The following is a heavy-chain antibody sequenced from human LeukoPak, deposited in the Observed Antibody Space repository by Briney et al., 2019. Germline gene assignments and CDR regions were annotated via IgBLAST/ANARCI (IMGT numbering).Heavy chain of an antibody. V-gene: IGHV3-53*01. CDR3: ARGTQYWYFDL. Sequence: PGGSLRLSCAASGLTVSINYMSWVRQAPGKGLEWVSVIYSGGNTYYADSVKGRFTISRDSSKNTLYLQMNSLRAEDTAMFYCARGTQYWYFDLWGRGTLVTVSS. CDR2: IYSGGNT. CDR1: GLTVSINY. D-gene: IGHD2-15*01. J-gene: IGHJ2*01.